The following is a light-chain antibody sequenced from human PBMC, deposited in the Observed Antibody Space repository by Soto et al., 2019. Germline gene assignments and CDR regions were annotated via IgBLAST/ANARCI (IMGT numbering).Light chain of an antibody. Sequence: QSVLTQPPSVSGAPGQRVTISCTGSSSNIGAGYDVHWYQQLPGTAPKLLIYGNSNRPSGVPDRFSGSKSGTTPSLAITGVQAEDEADYYCQSYDSSLSAVVFAGGTKLTVL. CDR2: GNS. V-gene: IGLV1-40*01. CDR1: SSNIGAGYD. CDR3: QSYDSSLSAVV. J-gene: IGLJ2*01.